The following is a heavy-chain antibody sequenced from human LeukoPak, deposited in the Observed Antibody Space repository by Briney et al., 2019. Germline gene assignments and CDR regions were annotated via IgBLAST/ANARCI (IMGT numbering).Heavy chain of an antibody. CDR1: GFTFSSYS. J-gene: IGHJ6*03. V-gene: IGHV3-21*04. CDR2: ISSSSSYI. Sequence: GGSLRLSCAASGFTFSSYSMNWVRQAPGKGLEWVSSISSSSSYIYYADSVKGRFTISRDNSKNTLYLQMNSLRAEDTAVYYCAKAVVGGHPYYYMDVWGKGTTVTISS. CDR3: AKAVVGGHPYYYMDV. D-gene: IGHD3-16*01.